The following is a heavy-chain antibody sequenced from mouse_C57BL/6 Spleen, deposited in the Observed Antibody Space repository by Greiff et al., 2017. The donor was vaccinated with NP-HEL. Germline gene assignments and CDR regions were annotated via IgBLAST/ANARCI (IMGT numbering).Heavy chain of an antibody. V-gene: IGHV1-7*01. D-gene: IGHD2-2*01. Sequence: QVQLQQSGAELAKPGASVKLSCKASGYTFTSYCMHWVKQRPGQGLEWIGYINPSSGYTKYNQKFKDKATLTADKSSSTAYMQLSSLTYEDSAVYYCARAFKGYDFSFAYWGQGTLVTVSA. CDR1: GYTFTSYC. CDR3: ARAFKGYDFSFAY. J-gene: IGHJ3*01. CDR2: INPSSGYT.